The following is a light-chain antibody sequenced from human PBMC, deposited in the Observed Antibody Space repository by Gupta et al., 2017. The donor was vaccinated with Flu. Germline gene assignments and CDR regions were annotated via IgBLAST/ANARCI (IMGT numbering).Light chain of an antibody. Sequence: QSALTQPASVSGSPGQSITISCTGASSDVGGFDYVSWYQHYPGEAPKLIIYDFSDRPSGVSNRFSGSKSGNTASLTISGLQAEDEADYYCSSYTSSSTLDVVFGGGTKLTVL. J-gene: IGLJ2*01. V-gene: IGLV2-14*03. CDR1: SSDVGGFDY. CDR3: SSYTSSSTLDVV. CDR2: DFS.